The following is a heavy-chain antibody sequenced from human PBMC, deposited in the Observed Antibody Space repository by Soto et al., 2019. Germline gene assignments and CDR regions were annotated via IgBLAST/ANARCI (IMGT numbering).Heavy chain of an antibody. D-gene: IGHD6-19*01. J-gene: IGHJ6*03. CDR1: GYSFTNYG. Sequence: QDQLVQSGVEVKKPGASVKVSCKASGYSFTNYGITWVRQAPGQGFEWMGWISAYNGNTNYAQKFQGRVTLTTDASTSTAYLELRRLRSDDPAVYYCARDRGVAPPVAGNTHYYYYMDVCGKGTTVTVSS. CDR3: ARDRGVAPPVAGNTHYYYYMDV. CDR2: ISAYNGNT. V-gene: IGHV1-18*01.